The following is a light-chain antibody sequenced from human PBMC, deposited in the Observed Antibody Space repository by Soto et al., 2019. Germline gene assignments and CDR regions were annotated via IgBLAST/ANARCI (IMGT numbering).Light chain of an antibody. J-gene: IGKJ1*01. V-gene: IGKV3-15*01. CDR2: GAS. CDR1: QSVSDSS. CDR3: QQYTDWPTT. Sequence: EIVLTQSPGTLSLSPGERATLSCRASQSVSDSSLAWYHQKPGQAHRLLIYGASTRATGVPDRFSGGGSGTDLTITVTSLQSEDFGIYYCQQYTDWPTTFGRGTKVDIK.